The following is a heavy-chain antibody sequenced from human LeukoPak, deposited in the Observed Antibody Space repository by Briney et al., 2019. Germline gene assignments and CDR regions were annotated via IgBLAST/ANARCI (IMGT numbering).Heavy chain of an antibody. CDR1: GYTFTSYG. V-gene: IGHV1-18*01. D-gene: IGHD3-3*01. Sequence: ASVKVSCKASGYTFTSYGISWVRQAPGQGVEWMGWISAYNGNTNYAQKLQGRVTMTTDTSTSTAYMELRSLRSDDTAVYYCAIGTPRTIFRVVISYFDYWGQGTLVTVSS. J-gene: IGHJ4*02. CDR3: AIGTPRTIFRVVISYFDY. CDR2: ISAYNGNT.